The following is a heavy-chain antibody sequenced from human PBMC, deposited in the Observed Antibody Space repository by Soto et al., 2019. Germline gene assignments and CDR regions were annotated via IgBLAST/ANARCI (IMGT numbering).Heavy chain of an antibody. V-gene: IGHV4-31*03. CDR3: ARDTRGSWQPPRHTENWYFDL. D-gene: IGHD3-10*01. Sequence: QVQLQESGPGLVKPSQTLSLTCTVSGGSISSGGYYWSWIRQHPGKGLEWIGYIYYSGSTYYNPSLKSRVTISVDTSKNQFSLKLSSVTAADTAVYYCARDTRGSWQPPRHTENWYFDLWGRGTLVTVSS. CDR2: IYYSGST. J-gene: IGHJ2*01. CDR1: GGSISSGGYY.